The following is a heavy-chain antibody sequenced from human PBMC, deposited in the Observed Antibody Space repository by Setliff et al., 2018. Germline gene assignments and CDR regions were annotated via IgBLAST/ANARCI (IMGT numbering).Heavy chain of an antibody. V-gene: IGHV3-48*03. D-gene: IGHD2-15*01. J-gene: IGHJ4*02. Sequence: PGGSLRLSCAASGFTFSNYEMNWVRQAPGEGLEGVAFIRRSSGSDTYYADSVKGRFTISRDNAMNSLYLQMNSLRAEDTAVYYCARTCSGSGCYAGLESWGQGTPVTVSS. CDR3: ARTCSGSGCYAGLES. CDR2: IRRSSGSDT. CDR1: GFTFSNYE.